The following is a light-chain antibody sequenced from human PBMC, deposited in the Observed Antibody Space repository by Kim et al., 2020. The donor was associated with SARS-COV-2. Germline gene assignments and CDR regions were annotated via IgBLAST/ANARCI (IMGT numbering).Light chain of an antibody. CDR1: QSVNSKY. CDR2: GAS. V-gene: IGKV3-20*01. J-gene: IGKJ3*01. Sequence: EIVLTQSPGTLSLSPGERATLSCRASQSVNSKYLAWCQQKPGQAPRLLIHGASSRATGIPDRFSGSVSGTDFTLTINRLEPEDFAVYYCHQYDGSPVTFGPGTKVDIK. CDR3: HQYDGSPVT.